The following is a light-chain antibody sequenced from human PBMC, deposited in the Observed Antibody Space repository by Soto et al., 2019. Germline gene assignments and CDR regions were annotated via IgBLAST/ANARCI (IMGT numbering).Light chain of an antibody. Sequence: EIVMTQSPATLSVSPGERATLSCRASQSVSSNLAWYQQKPGQAPRLLIYGASTRATGIPARFSGSGSGTEFTLTISSLQSEDFPVYYCQHYNNWPPYTFGQGTKLEIK. V-gene: IGKV3-15*01. J-gene: IGKJ2*01. CDR1: QSVSSN. CDR3: QHYNNWPPYT. CDR2: GAS.